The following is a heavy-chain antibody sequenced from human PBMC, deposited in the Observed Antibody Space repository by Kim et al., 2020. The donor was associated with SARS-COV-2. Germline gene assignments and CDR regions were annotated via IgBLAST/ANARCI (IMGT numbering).Heavy chain of an antibody. Sequence: SETLSLTCTVSGGSISTTYYYWGWVRQPPGKGLEWIGSIDYSGLTYFNPSLKSRVTISVDSSKHQFSLKLTSVTAADTAVYCCAKTGALRGYFRNWYDP. CDR3: AKTGALRGYFRNWYDP. CDR2: IDYSGLT. V-gene: IGHV4-39*01. CDR1: GGSISTTYYY. J-gene: IGHJ5*02. D-gene: IGHD3-10*01.